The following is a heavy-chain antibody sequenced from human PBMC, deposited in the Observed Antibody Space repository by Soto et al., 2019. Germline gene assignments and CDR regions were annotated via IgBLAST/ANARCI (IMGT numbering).Heavy chain of an antibody. CDR3: GRDIGGISGIDY. Sequence: GASVKVSCKASGYIFNGYYIQWVQEVPGQGLEWMGWINPNSGGTNFAQKFEGRITMTRDPSISTAYVELSGLRFGDSALYYCGRDIGGISGIDYWGQGTPVTVYS. CDR1: GYIFNGYY. V-gene: IGHV1-2*03. D-gene: IGHD3-16*01. J-gene: IGHJ4*02. CDR2: INPNSGGT.